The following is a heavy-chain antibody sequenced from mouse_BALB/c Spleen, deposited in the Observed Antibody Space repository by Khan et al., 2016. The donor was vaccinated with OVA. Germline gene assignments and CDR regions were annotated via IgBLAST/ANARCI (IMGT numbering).Heavy chain of an antibody. CDR1: GYTFTNYG. J-gene: IGHJ1*01. CDR3: ARSATYWFFEV. V-gene: IGHV9-3-1*01. Sequence: QIQLVQSGPELKKPGETVKISCKASGYTFTNYGMHWVKQAPGKGLKWMGWINTYTGEPTYADDFKGRFAFSLETSANTAYLQINNLTNEDTATYVCARSATYWFFEVWGAGTTVTGSS. CDR2: INTYTGEP. D-gene: IGHD6-1*01.